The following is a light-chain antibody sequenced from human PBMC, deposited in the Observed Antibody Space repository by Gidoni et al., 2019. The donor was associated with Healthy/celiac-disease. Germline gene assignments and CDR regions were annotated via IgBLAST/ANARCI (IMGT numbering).Light chain of an antibody. J-gene: IGLJ2*01. V-gene: IGLV3-1*01. CDR1: KLGDKY. Sequence: SYELTQPYSVSVPPGQTASITCSGDKLGDKYACWYQQKPGQSPVLVIYQDSKRPSGIPERFSGSNSGNTATLTISGTQAMDEADYYCQAWDSSTVVFGGGTKLTVL. CDR2: QDS. CDR3: QAWDSSTVV.